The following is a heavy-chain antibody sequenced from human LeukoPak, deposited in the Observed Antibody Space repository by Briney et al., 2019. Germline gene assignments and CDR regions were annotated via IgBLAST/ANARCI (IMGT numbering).Heavy chain of an antibody. J-gene: IGHJ4*02. V-gene: IGHV3-7*03. CDR3: ARVHATGYFSLDLGY. CDR2: IKQDSSAK. CDR1: GFTLSNYW. D-gene: IGHD3-9*01. Sequence: GGSLRLSCEASGFTLSNYWMTWVRQAPGKGLEWVANIKQDSSAKYYVDSVKGRFTISRDNAKNSLYLQMNSLRAEDTAVYFCARVHATGYFSLDLGYWGQGTLVTVSS.